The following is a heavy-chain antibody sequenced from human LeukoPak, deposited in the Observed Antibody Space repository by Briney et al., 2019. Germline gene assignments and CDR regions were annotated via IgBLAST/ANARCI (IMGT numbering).Heavy chain of an antibody. V-gene: IGHV1-18*01. CDR1: GGTFSSYA. D-gene: IGHD5-12*01. J-gene: IGHJ4*02. CDR2: ISAYNGNT. Sequence: ASVKVSCKASGGTFSSYAISWVRQAPGQGLEWMGWISAYNGNTDHAQKFLGRVSMTADTATSTAYMELRSLTSDDTAMYYCARSGRGTYYYFDLWGEGTLVTVSS. CDR3: ARSGRGTYYYFDL.